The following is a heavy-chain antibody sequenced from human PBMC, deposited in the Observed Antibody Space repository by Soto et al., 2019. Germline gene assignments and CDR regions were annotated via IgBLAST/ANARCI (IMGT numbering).Heavy chain of an antibody. V-gene: IGHV3-48*02. J-gene: IGHJ4*02. CDR1: GFTFSSYS. CDR2: ISSSSSTI. Sequence: GGSLRLSCAASGFTFSSYSMNWVRQAPGKGLEWVSYISSSSSTIYYADSVKGRFTISRDNAKNSLYLQMNSLRDEDTAVYYCARDIGHCSGGSCYSEAFDYWGQGTLVTVSS. CDR3: ARDIGHCSGGSCYSEAFDY. D-gene: IGHD2-15*01.